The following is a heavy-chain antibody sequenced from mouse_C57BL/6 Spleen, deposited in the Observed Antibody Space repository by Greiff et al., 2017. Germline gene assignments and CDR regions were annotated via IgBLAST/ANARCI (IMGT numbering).Heavy chain of an antibody. Sequence: VQLQQPGAELVKPGASVKMSCKASGYTFTSYWITWVKQRPGQGLEWIGDIYPGSGSTNYNEKFKSKATLTVDKSSSTAYMQLSSLTSEDSAVYYCARWGLLRGGWFAYWGQGTLVTVAA. J-gene: IGHJ3*01. CDR2: IYPGSGST. CDR1: GYTFTSYW. V-gene: IGHV1-55*01. D-gene: IGHD2-3*01. CDR3: ARWGLLRGGWFAY.